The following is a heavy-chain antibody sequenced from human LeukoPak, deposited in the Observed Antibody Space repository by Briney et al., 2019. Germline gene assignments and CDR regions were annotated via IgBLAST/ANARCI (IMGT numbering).Heavy chain of an antibody. V-gene: IGHV4-34*01. J-gene: IGHJ4*02. CDR3: ARDITMVRGAVA. CDR2: INHSGST. D-gene: IGHD3-10*01. Sequence: PSETLSLTCAVYGGSFSGYYWSWIRQPPGKGLEWIGEINHSGSTNYNPSLKSRVTISVDTSKNQFSLKLSSVTAADTAVYYCARDITMVRGAVAWGQGTLVTVSS. CDR1: GGSFSGYY.